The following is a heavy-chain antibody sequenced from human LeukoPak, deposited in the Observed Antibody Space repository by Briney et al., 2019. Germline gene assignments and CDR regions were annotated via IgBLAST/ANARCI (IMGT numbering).Heavy chain of an antibody. CDR2: IHHSGST. V-gene: IGHV4-34*01. Sequence: SETLSLTCAVYGGSFSGYYWSWIRQPPGKGLEWIGEIHHSGSTNYNPSLKSRVTMLLDKSKNQFSLKLSSVTAADTAVYYCARNGGNSDFDYWGQGTLVTVSS. CDR1: GGSFSGYY. CDR3: ARNGGNSDFDY. D-gene: IGHD4-23*01. J-gene: IGHJ4*02.